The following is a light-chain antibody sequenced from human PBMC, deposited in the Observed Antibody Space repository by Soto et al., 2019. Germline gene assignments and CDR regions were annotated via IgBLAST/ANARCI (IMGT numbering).Light chain of an antibody. CDR2: EVS. CDR1: SSDVGGYNF. CDR3: SSYAVSNTLL. V-gene: IGLV2-8*01. Sequence: VLTQPPSASGSPGQSVPISCTGTSSDVGGYNFVSWYQQHPAKAPKVMIYEVSKRPSGLPDRFSASKSGNTASLPVSGLQAEDEAAYYSSSYAVSNTLLVGGGTKVTV. J-gene: IGLJ2*01.